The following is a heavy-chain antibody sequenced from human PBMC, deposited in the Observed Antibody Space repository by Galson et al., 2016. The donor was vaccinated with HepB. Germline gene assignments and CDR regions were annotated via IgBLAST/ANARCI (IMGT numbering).Heavy chain of an antibody. CDR1: GFTVSSTY. CDR2: LYSGGGT. V-gene: IGHV3-53*01. D-gene: IGHD2-15*01. Sequence: SLRLSCAVSGFTVSSTYMSWVRQAPGKGLECVSVLYSGGGTNYADSGKGRFTISRDNSKNTLSLQMNSLRAEDTALYYCARGPGGTGDAFDIWGQGTVVTVSS. J-gene: IGHJ3*02. CDR3: ARGPGGTGDAFDI.